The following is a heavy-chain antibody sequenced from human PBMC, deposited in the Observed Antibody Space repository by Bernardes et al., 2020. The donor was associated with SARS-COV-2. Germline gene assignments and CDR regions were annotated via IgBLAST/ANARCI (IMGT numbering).Heavy chain of an antibody. J-gene: IGHJ2*01. CDR2: INYSGST. V-gene: IGHV4-34*01. CDR3: ARAVWGMWYFDL. D-gene: IGHD3-16*01. Sequence: SESLSPTCAAYGGSLRGYYGNRTRQPPGKGLEWIGEINYSGSTNYNPSLQSRVTTSVDTSKNQFSLKLNSVTAADTAVSYCARAVWGMWYFDLWGRGTRVTVAT. CDR1: GGSLRGYY.